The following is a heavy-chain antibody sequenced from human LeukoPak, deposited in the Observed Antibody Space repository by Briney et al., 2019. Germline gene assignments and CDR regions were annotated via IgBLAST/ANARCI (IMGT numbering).Heavy chain of an antibody. D-gene: IGHD5-18*01. CDR1: GFSLSTSGVG. Sequence: SGPTLVKPTQTLTLTCTFSGFSLSTSGVGVGWIRQPPGKALEWLALIYWNDDKRYSPSLKSRLTITKDTSKNQVVLTMTNMDPVDTATYYCAHKNTASSXDXFDIWGQGTMVTVSS. CDR3: AHKNTASSXDXFDI. CDR2: IYWNDDK. V-gene: IGHV2-5*01. J-gene: IGHJ3*02.